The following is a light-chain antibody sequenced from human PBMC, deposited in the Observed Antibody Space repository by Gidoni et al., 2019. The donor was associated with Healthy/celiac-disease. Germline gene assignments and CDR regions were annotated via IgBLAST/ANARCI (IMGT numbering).Light chain of an antibody. CDR1: QSISSH. J-gene: IGKJ3*01. Sequence: DIQMTQSPSSLSASVGDRVTITCRASQSISSHLNWYQQKPGKAPKLLIYAASSLQSEVPSRFSGSGSGTDFTRTISSLQPEDFATYYCQQSYSTPHTFGPWTKVDIK. CDR3: QQSYSTPHT. CDR2: AAS. V-gene: IGKV1-39*01.